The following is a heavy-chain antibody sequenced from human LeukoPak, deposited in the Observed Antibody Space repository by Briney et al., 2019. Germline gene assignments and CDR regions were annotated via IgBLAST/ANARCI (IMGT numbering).Heavy chain of an antibody. CDR2: MYAGGTT. J-gene: IGHJ5*02. V-gene: IGHV3-53*01. CDR1: GVIVSRNF. CDR3: AGGSGSGWPLDR. D-gene: IGHD6-19*01. Sequence: PGGSLRLSCAASGVIVSRNFMSWVRQAPGKGLQWVAIMYAGGTTDYSDSVRGRFHISRDSSNNTLSLQINSLRAEDTAVYYCAGGSGSGWPLDRWGQGALVTVSS.